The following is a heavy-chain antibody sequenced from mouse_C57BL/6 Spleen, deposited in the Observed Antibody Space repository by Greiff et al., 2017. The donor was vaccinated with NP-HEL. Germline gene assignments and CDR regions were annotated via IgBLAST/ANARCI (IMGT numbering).Heavy chain of an antibody. D-gene: IGHD2-2*01. V-gene: IGHV5-4*03. CDR3: ARGGGYDGFYYAMDY. CDR2: ISDGGSYT. Sequence: EVKLVESGGGLVKPGGSLKLSCAASGFTFSSYAMSWVRQTPEKRLEWVATISDGGSYTYYPDNVKGRFTISRDNAKNNLYLQMSHLKSEDTAMYDCARGGGYDGFYYAMDYWGQGTSVTVSS. CDR1: GFTFSSYA. J-gene: IGHJ4*01.